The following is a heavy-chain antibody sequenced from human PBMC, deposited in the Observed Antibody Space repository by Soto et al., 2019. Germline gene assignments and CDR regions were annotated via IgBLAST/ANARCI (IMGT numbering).Heavy chain of an antibody. J-gene: IGHJ6*02. CDR2: ISGNGGST. CDR1: GFTFSSYA. V-gene: IGHV3-64D*08. D-gene: IGHD5-18*01. CDR3: VKTPVDTAMVYYYYGMDV. Sequence: GGSLRLSCAASGFTFSSYAMSWVRQAPGKGLECVSAISGNGGSTYYADSVKGRFTISRDNSKNTLYLQMSSLRAEDTAVYYCVKTPVDTAMVYYYYGMDVWGQGTTVTVSS.